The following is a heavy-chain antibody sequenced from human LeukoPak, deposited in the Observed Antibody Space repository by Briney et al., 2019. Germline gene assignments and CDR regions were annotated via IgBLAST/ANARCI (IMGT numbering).Heavy chain of an antibody. Sequence: GGSLRLSCAASGFTVSSNYMSWVRQAPGKGLEWVSVIYSGGSTYYADSVKGRFTISRDNSKNTLYLQMNSLRAEDTAVYYCAKDPSGSPPGYWGQGTLVTVSS. D-gene: IGHD1-26*01. J-gene: IGHJ4*02. CDR2: IYSGGST. CDR1: GFTVSSNY. V-gene: IGHV3-53*01. CDR3: AKDPSGSPPGY.